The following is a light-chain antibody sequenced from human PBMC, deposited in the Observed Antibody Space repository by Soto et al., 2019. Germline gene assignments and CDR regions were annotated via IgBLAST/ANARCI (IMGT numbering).Light chain of an antibody. CDR2: GAS. Sequence: EIVMTQSPATLSVSPGERATLSCRASQSVSSNLAWYQQKPGQAPRLLIYGASTRATGIPARFSGSGSGTESTLTISSLQSEDFAVYYCQQYNTWPPWTVGQGTKVEIK. J-gene: IGKJ1*01. CDR3: QQYNTWPPWT. CDR1: QSVSSN. V-gene: IGKV3-15*01.